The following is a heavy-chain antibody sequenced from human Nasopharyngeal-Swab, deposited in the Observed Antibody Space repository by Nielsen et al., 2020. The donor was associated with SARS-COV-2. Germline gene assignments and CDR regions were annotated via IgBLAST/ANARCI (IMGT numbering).Heavy chain of an antibody. Sequence: SETLSLTCIVSGGSISSSSYYWGWIGQPPGKGLEWIGSIYYSGSTYYNPSLKSRVTISVDTYKNQFSLKLSSVTAADTAVYYCARVDSSGYYYVWYYGMDVWGQGTTVTVSS. CDR2: IYYSGST. CDR3: ARVDSSGYYYVWYYGMDV. D-gene: IGHD3-22*01. V-gene: IGHV4-39*07. J-gene: IGHJ6*02. CDR1: GGSISSSSYY.